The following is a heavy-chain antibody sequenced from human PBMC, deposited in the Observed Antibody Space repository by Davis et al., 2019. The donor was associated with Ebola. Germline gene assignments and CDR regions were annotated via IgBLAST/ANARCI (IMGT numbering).Heavy chain of an antibody. J-gene: IGHJ4*02. Sequence: PSATLSLTCAVSGGSFSGYYWSWIRQPPGKGLEWIGEINHSGSTNYNPSLKSRVTISVDTSKNQFSLKLSSVTAADTAVYYCAFWRVRWGFDYWGQGTLGTVSS. CDR1: GGSFSGYY. D-gene: IGHD4-23*01. CDR3: AFWRVRWGFDY. V-gene: IGHV4-34*01. CDR2: INHSGST.